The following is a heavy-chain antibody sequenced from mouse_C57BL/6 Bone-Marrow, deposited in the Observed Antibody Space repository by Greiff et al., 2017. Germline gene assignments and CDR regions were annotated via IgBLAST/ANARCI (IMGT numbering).Heavy chain of an antibody. J-gene: IGHJ1*03. CDR1: GYTFTSYW. Sequence: VQLQQPGTELVKPGASVKLSCKASGYTFTSYWMHWVKPRPGQGLEWIGNINPSNGGTNYNEKFKSKATLTVDKSSSTAYMQLSSLTSEDSAVYYCARSPYGNYSYWYFDVWGTGTTVTVSS. V-gene: IGHV1-53*01. CDR2: INPSNGGT. D-gene: IGHD2-1*01. CDR3: ARSPYGNYSYWYFDV.